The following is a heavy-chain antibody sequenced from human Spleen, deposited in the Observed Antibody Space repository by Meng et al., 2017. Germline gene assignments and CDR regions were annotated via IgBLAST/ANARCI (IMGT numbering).Heavy chain of an antibody. V-gene: IGHV4-39*07. D-gene: IGHD3-16*01. J-gene: IGHJ5*02. CDR2: IYHSGSN. CDR1: VGCCTICGYY. CDR3: MTHDHWGRNANNWFDP. Sequence: GLGKAGATLTLPCTSAVGCCTICGYYWTWLRQPPGKGLEWIGNIYHSGSNTYNPSLKSRVTISVNTSKNQFSLRVTSVTAAETAVYYCMTHDHWGRNANNWFDPWGQGTLVTVSS.